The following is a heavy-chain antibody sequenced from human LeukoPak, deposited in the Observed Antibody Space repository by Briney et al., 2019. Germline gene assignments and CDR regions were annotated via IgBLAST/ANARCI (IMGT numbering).Heavy chain of an antibody. Sequence: GGSMRLSCAASGFTFSNYAMSWVRQAPGKGLEWVAVISYDGSNKYYADSVKGRFTISRDNSKNTLYLQMNSLRAEDTAVYYCAKPEMTTVTMIKAYAFDIWGQGTMVTVSS. D-gene: IGHD4-17*01. CDR1: GFTFSNYA. CDR3: AKPEMTTVTMIKAYAFDI. CDR2: ISYDGSNK. V-gene: IGHV3-30*18. J-gene: IGHJ3*02.